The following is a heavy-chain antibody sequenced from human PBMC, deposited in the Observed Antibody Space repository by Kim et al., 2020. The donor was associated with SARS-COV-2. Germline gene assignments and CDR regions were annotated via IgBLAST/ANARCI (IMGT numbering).Heavy chain of an antibody. V-gene: IGHV3-30*18. J-gene: IGHJ4*02. D-gene: IGHD3-22*01. CDR3: AKENYYDSSGYYGYYFDY. CDR1: GFTFSSYG. Sequence: GGSLRLSCAASGFTFSSYGMHWVRQAPGKGLEWVAVISYDGSNKYYADSVKGRFTISRDNSKNTLYLQMNSLRAEDTAVYYCAKENYYDSSGYYGYYFDYWGQGTLVTVSS. CDR2: ISYDGSNK.